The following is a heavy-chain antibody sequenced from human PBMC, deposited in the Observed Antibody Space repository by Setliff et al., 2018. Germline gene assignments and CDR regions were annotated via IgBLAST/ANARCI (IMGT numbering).Heavy chain of an antibody. CDR1: GFTFRSYA. CDR2: ISHDGINQ. CDR3: ARDLPGRNYNFWSGYSDL. D-gene: IGHD3-3*01. Sequence: GGSLRLSCAASGFTFRSYALHWVRQAPGKGLEWMAVISHDGINQYYADSVKGRLTISRDNYKNTLYLQMNSLRAEDTAVYYCARDLPGRNYNFWSGYSDLWGQGTLVTVSS. J-gene: IGHJ5*02. V-gene: IGHV3-30*01.